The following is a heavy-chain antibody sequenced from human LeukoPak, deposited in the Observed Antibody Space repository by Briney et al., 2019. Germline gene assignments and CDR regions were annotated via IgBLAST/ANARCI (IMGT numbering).Heavy chain of an antibody. CDR1: GFILSSYG. V-gene: IGHV3-48*01. CDR2: ISSSSSNI. Sequence: GGSLRLSCTASGFILSSYGMNWVRQAPGKGLEWVSYISSSSSNIFYADSVKGRFTISRDNAKDSLFLQMNSLRAEDTALYYCARDAVMGTTPFYFDYWGQEPWSPSPQ. CDR3: ARDAVMGTTPFYFDY. D-gene: IGHD1-1*01. J-gene: IGHJ4*01.